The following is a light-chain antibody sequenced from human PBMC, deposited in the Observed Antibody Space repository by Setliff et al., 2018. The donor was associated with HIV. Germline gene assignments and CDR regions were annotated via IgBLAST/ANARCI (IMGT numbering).Light chain of an antibody. CDR2: DVS. V-gene: IGLV2-14*01. J-gene: IGLJ2*01. CDR1: SSDVGAYNY. CDR3: TSYTSYSSVV. Sequence: QSVLTQPASVSGSPGQSIAISCTGTSSDVGAYNYVSWYQQHPVKAPKLMIYDVSKRPSGVSNRFSGSKSGNTASLTISGLQAEDEADYYCTSYTSYSSVVFGGGTKVTVL.